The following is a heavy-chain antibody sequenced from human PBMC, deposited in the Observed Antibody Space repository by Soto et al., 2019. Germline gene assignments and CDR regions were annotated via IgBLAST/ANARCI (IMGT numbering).Heavy chain of an antibody. Sequence: ASVKVSCKASGYTFPSYGISWVRQAPGQGLEWMGWISAYNGTANYAQKFQGRVTITADESTSTASMELSSLRSEDTAVYYCASSTDIVVVPAAAYYYYYGMDVWGQGTTVTVSS. D-gene: IGHD2-2*01. CDR2: ISAYNGTA. V-gene: IGHV1-18*01. CDR3: ASSTDIVVVPAAAYYYYYGMDV. J-gene: IGHJ6*02. CDR1: GYTFPSYG.